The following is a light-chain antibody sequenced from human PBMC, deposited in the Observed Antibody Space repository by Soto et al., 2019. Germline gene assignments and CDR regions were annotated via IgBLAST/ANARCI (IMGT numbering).Light chain of an antibody. CDR2: AAF. J-gene: IGKJ5*01. CDR1: QTISSW. V-gene: IGKV1-12*01. CDR3: QQADSFPIT. Sequence: DIQMTQSPSTLSGSVGDRVTITCRASQTISSWLAWYQQKPGNAPKLLIYAAFILQSGVPSRFSGYGSGTDFTLSISSLQPEDFATYYCQQADSFPITFGQGTRLEIK.